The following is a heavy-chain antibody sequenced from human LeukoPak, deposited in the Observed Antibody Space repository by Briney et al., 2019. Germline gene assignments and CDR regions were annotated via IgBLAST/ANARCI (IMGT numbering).Heavy chain of an antibody. D-gene: IGHD2-21*01. V-gene: IGHV4-38-2*01. Sequence: PSETLSLTCAVSGYSISSGYYWGWIRQPPGKGLEGIGSIYHSGSTYYNPSLKSRVTISVDTSKNQFSMKLSSVTAADTAVYYCARPLDGSMIAGAFDIWGQGTMVTVSS. CDR3: ARPLDGSMIAGAFDI. CDR1: GYSISSGYY. CDR2: IYHSGST. J-gene: IGHJ3*02.